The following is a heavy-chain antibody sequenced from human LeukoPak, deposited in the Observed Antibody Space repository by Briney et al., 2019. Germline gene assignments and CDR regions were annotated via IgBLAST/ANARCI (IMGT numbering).Heavy chain of an antibody. CDR1: GFTFSSYV. D-gene: IGHD2-15*01. J-gene: IGHJ3*02. CDR3: ARGGNWVAGPTSAFDI. Sequence: GGSLRLCCSASGFTFSSYVMSWVRQAPGKGLEWVSAISGCGGSTYYADAVKGRFTISRDNSKNTLYLQMNSLRSDDTAVYYCARGGNWVAGPTSAFDIWGQGTMVTVSS. V-gene: IGHV3-23*01. CDR2: ISGCGGST.